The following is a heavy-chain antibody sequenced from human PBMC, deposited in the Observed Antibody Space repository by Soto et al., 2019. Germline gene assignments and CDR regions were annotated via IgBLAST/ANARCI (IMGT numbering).Heavy chain of an antibody. J-gene: IGHJ4*02. CDR3: ARSGSGSPNWDFDY. CDR2: IWYDGSNK. D-gene: IGHD3-10*01. V-gene: IGHV3-33*01. Sequence: GESLKISCAASGFTFSSYGMHWVRQAPGKGLEWVAVIWYDGSNKYYADSVKGRFTISRENSKNTLYLQMNSLRAEDTAVYYCARSGSGSPNWDFDYWGQGTLVTVSS. CDR1: GFTFSSYG.